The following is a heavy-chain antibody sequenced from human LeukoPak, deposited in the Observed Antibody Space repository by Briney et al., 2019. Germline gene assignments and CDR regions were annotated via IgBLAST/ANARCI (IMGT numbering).Heavy chain of an antibody. CDR3: ASPSKMVISRGGFDI. CDR2: IYFSET. J-gene: IGHJ3*02. CDR1: GGSSSDTTYY. Sequence: SETLSLTCTASGGSSSDTTYYWAWIRQPPGKGLEWIGSIYFSETKYNPSLKTRIIISGDTSRNQFSLKLSSVTAADTAVYYCASPSKMVISRGGFDIWGQGTMVTVSA. V-gene: IGHV4-39*01. D-gene: IGHD3-22*01.